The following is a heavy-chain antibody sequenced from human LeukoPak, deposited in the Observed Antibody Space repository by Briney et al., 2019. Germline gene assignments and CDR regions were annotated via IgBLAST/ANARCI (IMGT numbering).Heavy chain of an antibody. CDR1: GFTLSSYE. D-gene: IGHD1-20*01. V-gene: IGHV3-48*03. CDR2: ISSSGSTI. CDR3: ARGGYNWNGGYFDY. J-gene: IGHJ4*02. Sequence: PGGSLRLSCAASGFTLSSYEMNWVRQAPGKGLEWVSYISSSGSTIYYADSVKGRFTISRDNAKNSLYLQMNSLRAEDTAVYYCARGGYNWNGGYFDYWGQGTLVTVSS.